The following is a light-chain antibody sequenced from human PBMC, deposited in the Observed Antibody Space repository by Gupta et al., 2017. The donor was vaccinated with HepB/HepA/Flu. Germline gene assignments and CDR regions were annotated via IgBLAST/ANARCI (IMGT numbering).Light chain of an antibody. CDR1: QSLRHSNGYNY. V-gene: IGKV2-28*01. J-gene: IGKJ1*01. CDR2: LGS. Sequence: DILMTQSPLSLSVTPGEPASISCRPSQSLRHSNGYNYLDWYLQKPGQSQQLLIYLGSNRASGVPDRFSGSGSGTDFTLKISRVEAEDVGAYYCMQALQTPWTFGQGTKVEIK. CDR3: MQALQTPWT.